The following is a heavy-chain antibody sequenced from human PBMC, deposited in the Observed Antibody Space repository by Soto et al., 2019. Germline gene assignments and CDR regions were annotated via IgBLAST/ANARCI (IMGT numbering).Heavy chain of an antibody. CDR2: ISSSGAST. CDR3: TKAYYSSSWYVSVY. CDR1: GFICSCYA. Sequence: GGSLRLSCEASGFICSCYAMSWVRQAPGKGLEWVSAISSSGASTYYADSVKGRFTISRDNSKNTLYLQINSLRAEDTALYYCTKAYYSSSWYVSVYWGQGALVTVSS. V-gene: IGHV3-23*01. D-gene: IGHD6-13*01. J-gene: IGHJ4*02.